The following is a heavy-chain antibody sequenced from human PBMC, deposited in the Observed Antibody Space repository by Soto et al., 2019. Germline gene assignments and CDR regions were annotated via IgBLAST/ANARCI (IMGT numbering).Heavy chain of an antibody. V-gene: IGHV4-59*01. D-gene: IGHD2-8*02. CDR3: RRGGGVYYFDY. Sequence: SETLSLTCTVSGGSISSYYLSWIRQPPGKGLEWIGYIYYSGITDYNPSLKSRVTISVDTSKSQFSLKLSSVTAADTAVYYCRRGGGVYYFDYWGQGTLVTVSS. CDR2: IYYSGIT. J-gene: IGHJ4*02. CDR1: GGSISSYY.